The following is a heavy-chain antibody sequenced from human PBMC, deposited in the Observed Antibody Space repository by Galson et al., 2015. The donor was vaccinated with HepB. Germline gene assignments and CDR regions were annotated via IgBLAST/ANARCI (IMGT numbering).Heavy chain of an antibody. CDR1: GYTFTSYA. Sequence: SVKVSCKASGYTFTSYAMNWVRQAPGQGLEWMGWINTNTGNPTYAQGFTGRFVFSLDNSGSTAYLQISSLKAEDTAVYYCATSSGRDGFWSGYYWREYYYYYMDVWCKGTTFTVSS. V-gene: IGHV7-4-1*02. CDR2: INTNTGNP. CDR3: ATSSGRDGFWSGYYWREYYYYYMDV. J-gene: IGHJ6*03. D-gene: IGHD3-3*01.